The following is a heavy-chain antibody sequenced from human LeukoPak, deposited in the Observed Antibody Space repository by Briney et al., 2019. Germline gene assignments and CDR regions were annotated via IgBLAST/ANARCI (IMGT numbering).Heavy chain of an antibody. Sequence: SVKVSCKASGGTFSSYAISWVRQAPGQGLEWMGGIIPILGTANYAQKLQGRVTITADESTSTAYMELSSLRSEDTAVYYCASRPPGDYYYYYMDVWGKGTTVTVSS. D-gene: IGHD3-10*01. CDR3: ASRPPGDYYYYYMDV. V-gene: IGHV1-69*01. CDR2: IIPILGTA. CDR1: GGTFSSYA. J-gene: IGHJ6*03.